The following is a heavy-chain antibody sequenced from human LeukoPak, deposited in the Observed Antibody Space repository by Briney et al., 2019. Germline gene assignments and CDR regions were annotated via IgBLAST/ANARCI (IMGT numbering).Heavy chain of an antibody. V-gene: IGHV3-23*01. CDR3: AKERVKCSGNSCYPDAFDI. Sequence: GGSLRLSCAASGFTFSNYAMSWVRQAPGKGLEWVSGVSGSGGSAYYADSVKGRFTISRDNSKNTLYLRMNSLRVEDTAVYWCAKERVKCSGNSCYPDAFDIWGQGTMVTVSS. J-gene: IGHJ3*02. D-gene: IGHD2-2*01. CDR2: VSGSGGSA. CDR1: GFTFSNYA.